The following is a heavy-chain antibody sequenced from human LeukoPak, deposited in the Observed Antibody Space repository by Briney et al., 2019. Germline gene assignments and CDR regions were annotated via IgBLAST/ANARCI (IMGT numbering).Heavy chain of an antibody. Sequence: GASVTVSCKASGYTFTGYYMHWVRQAPGQGLEWMGRINPNSGGTNYAQKFQGRVTMTRDTSISTAYMELSRLRSDDTAVYYCARDHNPYIPIDKFDTYNWFDPWGQGTLVTVSS. CDR1: GYTFTGYY. J-gene: IGHJ5*02. V-gene: IGHV1-2*06. CDR3: ARDHNPYIPIDKFDTYNWFDP. CDR2: INPNSGGT. D-gene: IGHD3-9*01.